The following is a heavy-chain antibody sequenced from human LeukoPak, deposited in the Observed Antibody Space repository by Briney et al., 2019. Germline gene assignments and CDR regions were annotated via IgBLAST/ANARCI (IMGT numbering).Heavy chain of an antibody. Sequence: ASVKVSCKASGYTFTSYGISWVRQAPGQGLEWMGWISAYNGNTNYAQKLQDRVTMTTDTSTGTAYMELRSLTSDDTAVYFCARDKYSSGPDYFFEYWGQGTLVTVSS. CDR1: GYTFTSYG. V-gene: IGHV1-18*01. D-gene: IGHD6-19*01. J-gene: IGHJ4*02. CDR2: ISAYNGNT. CDR3: ARDKYSSGPDYFFEY.